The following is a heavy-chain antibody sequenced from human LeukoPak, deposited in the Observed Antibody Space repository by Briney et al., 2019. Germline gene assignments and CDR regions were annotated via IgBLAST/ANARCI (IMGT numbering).Heavy chain of an antibody. CDR2: IYNSGGT. V-gene: IGHV4-38-2*02. D-gene: IGHD2-21*01. J-gene: IGHJ4*02. CDR3: ARDRDLRWFYY. CDR1: GYSLSSTFS. Sequence: SETLSLTCSVSGYSLSSTFSWGWIRQPPGKGLEWIGSIYNSGGTYYNPSLKSRVTMSVDTSKNQISLKLDSVTAADTAVYYCARDRDLRWFYYWGQGTLVTVSS.